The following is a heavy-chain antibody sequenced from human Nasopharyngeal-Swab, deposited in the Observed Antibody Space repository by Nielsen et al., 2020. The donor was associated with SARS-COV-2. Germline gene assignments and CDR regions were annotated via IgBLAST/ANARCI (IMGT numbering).Heavy chain of an antibody. CDR3: ARDLGDEMATVY. CDR2: IIPIFGTA. J-gene: IGHJ4*02. V-gene: IGHV1-69*13. Sequence: SVKVSCKVSGYTLTELSMHWVRQAPGQGLEWMGGIIPIFGTANYAQKFQGRVTITADESTSTAYMELSSLRSEDTAVYYCARDLGDEMATVYWGQGTLVTVSS. CDR1: GYTLTELS. D-gene: IGHD5-24*01.